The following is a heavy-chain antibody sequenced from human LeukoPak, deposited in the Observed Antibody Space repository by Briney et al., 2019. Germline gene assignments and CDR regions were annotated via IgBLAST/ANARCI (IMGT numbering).Heavy chain of an antibody. CDR1: GYTFTSYD. J-gene: IGHJ5*02. Sequence: ASVKVSCKASGYTFTSYDINWVRQATGQGLEWMGWMNPNSGNTGYAQKFQGRVTMTRNTSISTAYMELSSLRSEDTAVYYCARGFPPGRFGGPEGWFDPWGQGTLVTVSS. D-gene: IGHD3-16*01. V-gene: IGHV1-8*01. CDR2: MNPNSGNT. CDR3: ARGFPPGRFGGPEGWFDP.